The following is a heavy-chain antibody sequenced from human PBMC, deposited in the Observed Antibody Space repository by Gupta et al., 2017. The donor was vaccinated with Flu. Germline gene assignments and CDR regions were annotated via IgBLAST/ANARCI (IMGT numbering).Heavy chain of an antibody. Sequence: EVYQLESGGGLVQPGGSLRLYCTAYVCTSCRDDMNWERQAPVKGLQWVSGITKSGDYTFYADSVECRFTISRDNSKNTLYLQMNSLRAEDTAVYYCAKLTDGYNRIWDYYGMDVWGQGTTVTVSS. D-gene: IGHD5-24*01. CDR1: VCTSCRDD. V-gene: IGHV3-23*01. CDR2: ITKSGDYT. J-gene: IGHJ6*02. CDR3: AKLTDGYNRIWDYYGMDV.